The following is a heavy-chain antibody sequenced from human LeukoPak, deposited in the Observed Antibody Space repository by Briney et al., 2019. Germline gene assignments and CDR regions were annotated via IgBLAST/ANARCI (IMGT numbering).Heavy chain of an antibody. CDR3: ARDRGAKDH. Sequence: KPSETLSLTCAVYGGSFSGYYWSWIRQPPGKGLEWIGEINHSGSTNYNPSLKSRVTISVDTSKNQFSLKLSSVTAADTAVYYCARDRGAKDHWGQGTLVTVSS. V-gene: IGHV4-34*01. D-gene: IGHD1-26*01. J-gene: IGHJ4*02. CDR2: INHSGST. CDR1: GGSFSGYY.